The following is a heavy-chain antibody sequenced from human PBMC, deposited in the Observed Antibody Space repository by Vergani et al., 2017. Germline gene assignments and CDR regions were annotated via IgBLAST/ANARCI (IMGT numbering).Heavy chain of an antibody. D-gene: IGHD2-2*01. CDR3: AEGDLGYCSSTSCSYYFDY. Sequence: DVHLAESGGGFFQPGGSLRLSCSASGFSFNSYWMHWVRQVPGKGLLWVSRIKSDGSITAYADSVKGRFTISRDNAQNTLYLQMNSLRAEDTAVYYCAEGDLGYCSSTSCSYYFDYWGQGTLVTVSS. V-gene: IGHV3-74*03. CDR1: GFSFNSYW. J-gene: IGHJ4*02. CDR2: IKSDGSIT.